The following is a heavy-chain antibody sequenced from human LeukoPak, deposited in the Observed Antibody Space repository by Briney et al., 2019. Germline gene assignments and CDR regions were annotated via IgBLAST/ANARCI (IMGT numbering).Heavy chain of an antibody. J-gene: IGHJ4*02. CDR3: ARLVWSGSYYFDY. V-gene: IGHV3-11*04. Sequence: GSLRLSCAASGFTFSDYYMSWIRQAPGKGLEWVSYISSSGSTIYYADSVKGRFTISRDNAKNSLYLQMNSLRAEDTAVYYCARLVWSGSYYFDYWGQGTLVTVSS. D-gene: IGHD1-26*01. CDR2: ISSSGSTI. CDR1: GFTFSDYY.